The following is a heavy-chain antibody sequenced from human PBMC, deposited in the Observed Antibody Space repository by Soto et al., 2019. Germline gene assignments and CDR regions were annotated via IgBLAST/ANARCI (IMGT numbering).Heavy chain of an antibody. V-gene: IGHV3-9*01. CDR2: ISWNSGSI. J-gene: IGHJ6*03. Sequence: GGSLRLSCAASGFTFDDYAMHWVRQAPGKGLEWVSGISWNSGSIGYADSVKGRFTISRDNAKNSLYLQMNSLRAEDTALYYCAKDNTPAIVVVPAAMEKYYYYYMDVWGKGTTVTVSS. D-gene: IGHD2-2*01. CDR1: GFTFDDYA. CDR3: AKDNTPAIVVVPAAMEKYYYYYMDV.